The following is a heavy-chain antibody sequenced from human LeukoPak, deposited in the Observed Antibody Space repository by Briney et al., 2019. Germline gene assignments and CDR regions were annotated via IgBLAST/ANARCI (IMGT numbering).Heavy chain of an antibody. CDR2: INPSGGST. J-gene: IGHJ1*01. D-gene: IGHD3-22*01. CDR3: ARDLMRYYDSSGYSGIQH. V-gene: IGHV1-46*01. Sequence: ASVKVSFKTSGYSFTIYYIHWVRQAPGQGLEWMSVINPSGGSTSYTQTFQGRVTMTRDTSTSTVYMELSSLTSEDTAVYYCARDLMRYYDSSGYSGIQHWGQGTLVTVSS. CDR1: GYSFTIYY.